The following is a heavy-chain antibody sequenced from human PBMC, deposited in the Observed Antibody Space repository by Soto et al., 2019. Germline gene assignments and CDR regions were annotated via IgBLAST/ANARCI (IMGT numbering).Heavy chain of an antibody. CDR1: GGSISSSSYY. V-gene: IGHV4-39*01. J-gene: IGHJ4*02. CDR3: ARGRRQDTAMVTGQDY. Sequence: QLQLQESGPGLVKPSETLSLTCTVSGGSISSSSYYWGWIRQPPGKGLEWIGSIYYSGSTYYNPSLKSRVTISVDTSKNQFSLKLSSVTAADTAVYYCARGRRQDTAMVTGQDYWGQGTLVTVSS. D-gene: IGHD5-18*01. CDR2: IYYSGST.